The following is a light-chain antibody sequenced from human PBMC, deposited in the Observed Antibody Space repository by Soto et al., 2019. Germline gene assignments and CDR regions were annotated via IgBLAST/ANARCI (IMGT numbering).Light chain of an antibody. CDR1: QHINNW. CDR3: QQYDSFWT. J-gene: IGKJ1*01. V-gene: IGKV1-5*01. Sequence: DIQMTQSPSTLSASVGDRVTITCRASQHINNWVAWYQQRSGEAPRLLIYDASTLESGVPSRFSGSGSGTEFTLTIRKLRPDDFATYYCQQYDSFWTFGHGTKVEMK. CDR2: DAS.